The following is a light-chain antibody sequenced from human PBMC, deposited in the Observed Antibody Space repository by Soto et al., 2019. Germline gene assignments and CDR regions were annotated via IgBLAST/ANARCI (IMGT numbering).Light chain of an antibody. J-gene: IGKJ4*01. CDR3: QQRSSWPRT. CDR2: AAS. CDR1: QGISGY. V-gene: IGKV1-9*01. Sequence: DIQLTQSPTLVRSRLGDRLTISCRASQGISGYLAWYQQKPGKAPKLLIYAASTLQSGVPSRFSGSGSGTEFTLTISSLEPEDFAVYYCQQRSSWPRTFGGGTKVDIK.